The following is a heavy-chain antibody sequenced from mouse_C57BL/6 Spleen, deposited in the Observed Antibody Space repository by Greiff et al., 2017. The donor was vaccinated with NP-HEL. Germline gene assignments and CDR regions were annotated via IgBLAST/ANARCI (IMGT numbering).Heavy chain of an antibody. D-gene: IGHD4-1*01. V-gene: IGHV1-80*01. CDR2: IYPGDGDT. CDR1: GYAFSSYW. Sequence: VKLQESGAELVKPGASVKISCKASGYAFSSYWMNWVKQRPGKGLEWIGQIYPGDGDTNYNGKFKGKATLTADKSSSTAYMQLSSLTSEDSAVYFCARGRTGMVWFDYWGQGTTLTVSS. J-gene: IGHJ2*01. CDR3: ARGRTGMVWFDY.